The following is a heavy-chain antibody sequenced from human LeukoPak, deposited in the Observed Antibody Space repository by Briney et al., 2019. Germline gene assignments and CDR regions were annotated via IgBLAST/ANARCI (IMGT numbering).Heavy chain of an antibody. D-gene: IGHD2-15*01. Sequence: RASVKVSCKASGYTFTSYDINWVRQATGQVLEWMGWMNPNSGNTGYAQKFQGRVTMTRNTSISTAYMELSSLRSEDTAVYYCARGYRKDIVVVAAATSLRYWGQGTLVTVSS. J-gene: IGHJ4*02. CDR3: ARGYRKDIVVVAAATSLRY. CDR1: GYTFTSYD. V-gene: IGHV1-8*01. CDR2: MNPNSGNT.